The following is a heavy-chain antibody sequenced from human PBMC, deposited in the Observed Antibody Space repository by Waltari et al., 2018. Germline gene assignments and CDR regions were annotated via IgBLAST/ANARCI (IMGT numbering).Heavy chain of an antibody. V-gene: IGHV4-59*01. Sequence: QVQLQESGPGLVKPSETLSLTCTVSGGSISTYYWSWIRQSPGKGLDWIGYIDYTGSANYNPSLKSRVTISVDTSKNQFSLKLSSVTAADTAVYYCARERWLRIQGIVYDAFDVWGQGTMITVSS. CDR3: ARERWLRIQGIVYDAFDV. J-gene: IGHJ3*01. CDR2: IDYTGSA. D-gene: IGHD2-15*01. CDR1: GGSISTYY.